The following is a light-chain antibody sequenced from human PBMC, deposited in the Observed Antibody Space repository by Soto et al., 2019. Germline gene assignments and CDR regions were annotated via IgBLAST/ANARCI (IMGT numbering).Light chain of an antibody. CDR2: DAS. J-gene: IGKJ5*01. V-gene: IGKV3-11*01. Sequence: EIVLTQSPSTLAFSPGEIATLSCRASQSVSSYLAWYQQKPGQAPRLLIYDASNRATGIPARFSGSGSGTDFTLTISSLESEDFAVYYCQQSSNSITFGQGTRLEIK. CDR3: QQSSNSIT. CDR1: QSVSSY.